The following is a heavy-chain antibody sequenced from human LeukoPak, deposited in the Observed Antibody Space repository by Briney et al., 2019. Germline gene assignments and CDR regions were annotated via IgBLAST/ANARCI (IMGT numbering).Heavy chain of an antibody. J-gene: IGHJ4*02. CDR1: GYTFTDYH. Sequence: RASMKVSCKASGYTFTDYHLHWVRQAPGQGLEWMGWINPNSGGTNYAQKIQGRVTMTRDTSINTAYMELSGLRSDDTAVYYCARDIRPRVESFDYWGQGTLVAVSS. CDR2: INPNSGGT. V-gene: IGHV1-2*02. CDR3: ARDIRPRVESFDY. D-gene: IGHD3-3*01.